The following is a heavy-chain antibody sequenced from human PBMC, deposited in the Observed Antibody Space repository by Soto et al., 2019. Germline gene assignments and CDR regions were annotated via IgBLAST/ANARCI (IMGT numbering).Heavy chain of an antibody. CDR2: ISGTSRYI. Sequence: GSLRLSCTVSGFTFSAFSLNWVRQVPGKGLEWISSISGTSRYIDYADSVKGRFTISRDNTNNSVSLQMSRLRTGDTGLYYCASAMTMGWSPQGYWGQG. CDR3: ASAMTMGWSPQGY. J-gene: IGHJ4*02. D-gene: IGHD3-10*01. V-gene: IGHV3-21*06. CDR1: GFTFSAFS.